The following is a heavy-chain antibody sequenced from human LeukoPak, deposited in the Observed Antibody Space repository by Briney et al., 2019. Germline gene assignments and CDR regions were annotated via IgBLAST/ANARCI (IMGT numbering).Heavy chain of an antibody. J-gene: IGHJ3*02. CDR2: INPNSGGT. V-gene: IGHV1-2*02. CDR3: CPGIAAAGAFDI. Sequence: ASVKVSCKASGHTFTGYYMHWVRQAPGQGLEWMGWINPNSGGTNYAQKFQGRVTMTRDTSISTAYMELSRLRSDDTAVYYCCPGIAAAGAFDIWGQGTMVTVSS. D-gene: IGHD6-13*01. CDR1: GHTFTGYY.